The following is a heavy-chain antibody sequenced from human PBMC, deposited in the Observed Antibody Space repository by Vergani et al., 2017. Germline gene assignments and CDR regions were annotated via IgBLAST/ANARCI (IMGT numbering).Heavy chain of an antibody. Sequence: EVQLLQSEGAVVQPGGSLRLSCVASGFTFSSHAMSWVRQGHGQGLEWVSSIKNTGDSTHYADSVKGRFTLSRDFSKNTLYLQMNSLRTDDTATYYCARHFRGWGIDYWGQGTQVIVSS. V-gene: IGHV3-23*01. J-gene: IGHJ4*02. D-gene: IGHD3-16*01. CDR2: IKNTGDST. CDR1: GFTFSSHA. CDR3: ARHFRGWGIDY.